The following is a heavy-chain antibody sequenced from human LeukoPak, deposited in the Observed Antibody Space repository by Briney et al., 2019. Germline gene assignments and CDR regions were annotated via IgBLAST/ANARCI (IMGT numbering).Heavy chain of an antibody. J-gene: IGHJ4*02. Sequence: GGSLRLSCAASGFTFSNYAMHWVRQAPGKGLEWVAIISYDGSNKYYADSVKGRFTISRDNSKDTLYLQMNSLRADDTAVYYCARGRSGSHHFDSWGQGTLVTVPS. CDR3: ARGRSGSHHFDS. V-gene: IGHV3-30*04. CDR1: GFTFSNYA. D-gene: IGHD3-10*01. CDR2: ISYDGSNK.